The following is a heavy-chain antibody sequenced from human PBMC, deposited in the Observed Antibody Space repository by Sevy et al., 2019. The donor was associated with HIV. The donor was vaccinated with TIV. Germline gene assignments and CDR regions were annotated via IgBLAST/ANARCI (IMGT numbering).Heavy chain of an antibody. CDR1: GFALRSYT. D-gene: IGHD4-17*01. Sequence: GGSLRLSCGVSGFALRSYTMNWVRQAPGKGLEWVASISATGGSTYYADSVKGRFTISRDIAKNTLHLQMNSLRAEDTAVYYCARDLEFYDYGDYGPAFMPDYWGQGTLVTVSS. CDR3: ARDLEFYDYGDYGPAFMPDY. J-gene: IGHJ4*02. V-gene: IGHV3-23*01. CDR2: ISATGGST.